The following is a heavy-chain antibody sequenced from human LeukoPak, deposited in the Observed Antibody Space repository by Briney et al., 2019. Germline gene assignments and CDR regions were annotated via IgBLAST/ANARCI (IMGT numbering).Heavy chain of an antibody. D-gene: IGHD1-26*01. CDR1: GGSFSGYY. CDR2: INHSGST. CDR3: ARVPIVGATIPFDY. Sequence: ETLSLTCAVYGGSFSGYYWRWIRQPPGKGLEWIGEINHSGSTNYNPSLKSRVTISVDTSKNQFSLKLSSVTAADTAVYYCARVPIVGATIPFDYWGQGTLVTVSS. J-gene: IGHJ4*02. V-gene: IGHV4-34*01.